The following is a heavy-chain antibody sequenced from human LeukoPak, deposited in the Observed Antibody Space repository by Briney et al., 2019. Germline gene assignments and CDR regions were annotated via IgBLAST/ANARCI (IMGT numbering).Heavy chain of an antibody. CDR1: GGSISSSSYY. CDR2: IHYSGST. V-gene: IGHV4-39*07. D-gene: IGHD6-19*01. J-gene: IGHJ5*02. Sequence: SETLSLTCTVSGGSISSSSYYWGWIRQPPGKGLEWIGSIHYSGSTYYNPSLKSRVTISVDTSKNQFSLKLSSVTAADTAVYYCARSSSSGWGFRFDPWGQGTLVTVSS. CDR3: ARSSSSGWGFRFDP.